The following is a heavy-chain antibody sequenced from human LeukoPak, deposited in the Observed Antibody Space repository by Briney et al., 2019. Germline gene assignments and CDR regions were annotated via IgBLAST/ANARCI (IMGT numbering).Heavy chain of an antibody. D-gene: IGHD3-10*01. J-gene: IGHJ5*02. V-gene: IGHV1-18*01. CDR3: ARERFGELSPFDP. CDR1: GYTFTSYG. CDR2: ISAYNGNT. Sequence: ASVTVSCTASGYTFTSYGISWVRQAPGQGREWMGWISAYNGNTNYAQKLQGRVTMTTDTSTSTAYMELRSLRSDDTAVHYCARERFGELSPFDPWGQGTLVTVSS.